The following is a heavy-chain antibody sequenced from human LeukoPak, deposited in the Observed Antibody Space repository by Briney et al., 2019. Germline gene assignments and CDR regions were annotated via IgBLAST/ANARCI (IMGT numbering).Heavy chain of an antibody. CDR1: GFTFSVFA. V-gene: IGHV3-73*01. D-gene: IGHD6-25*01. CDR2: IKTKADNYAT. Sequence: PGGSLRLSCAASGFTFSVFAIHWVRQASGKGLEWVGRIKTKADNYATAYDASVKGRFTISRDDSKNTAYLQMNSLKIEDTAVYYCTHPAYYYGLDVWGKGTTVTVSS. J-gene: IGHJ6*04. CDR3: THPAYYYGLDV.